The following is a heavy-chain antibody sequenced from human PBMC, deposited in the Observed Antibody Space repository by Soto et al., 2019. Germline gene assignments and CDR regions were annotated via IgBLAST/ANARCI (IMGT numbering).Heavy chain of an antibody. Sequence: GESLKISCTGSGYSFTNYWIGWVRQMPGKGLEWMGIIHPSDSNTKYSPSFQGQVTISADKSTSTAYLQWRSLKASDTAMYYCARSQYSSSSIDYWGQGTLVTVSS. J-gene: IGHJ4*02. CDR3: ARSQYSSSSIDY. CDR2: IHPSDSNT. CDR1: GYSFTNYW. D-gene: IGHD6-6*01. V-gene: IGHV5-51*01.